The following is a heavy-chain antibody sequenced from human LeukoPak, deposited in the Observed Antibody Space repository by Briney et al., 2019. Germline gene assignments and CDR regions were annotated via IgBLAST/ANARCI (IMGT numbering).Heavy chain of an antibody. CDR3: ARGRGEPTSTRMDV. J-gene: IGHJ6*02. Sequence: SVKVSCAASGGTFSSYAISWVRQAPGQGLEWMGRIIPILDIANYAQKFQGRVTITADKFTSIAYMELSSLRSDDTAVYYCARGRGEPTSTRMDVWGQGTTVTVSS. D-gene: IGHD2-21*01. CDR1: GGTFSSYA. CDR2: IIPILDIA. V-gene: IGHV1-69*04.